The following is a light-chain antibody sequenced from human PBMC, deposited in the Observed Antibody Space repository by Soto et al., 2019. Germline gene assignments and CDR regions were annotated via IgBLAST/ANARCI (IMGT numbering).Light chain of an antibody. Sequence: DIQMTQSPSSLSASVGDRVTITCRASQSISSYLNWYQQKPGKAPKLLIYAASTLQSGVPSRFSGSGYGTDFTLTISSLQPEDFATYYWEQVNGYPRDITFGGGTRVEIK. V-gene: IGKV1-39*01. J-gene: IGKJ4*01. CDR2: AAS. CDR3: EQVNGYPRDIT. CDR1: QSISSY.